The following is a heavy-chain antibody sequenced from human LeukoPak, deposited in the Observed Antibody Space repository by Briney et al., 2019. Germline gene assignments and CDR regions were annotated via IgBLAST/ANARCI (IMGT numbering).Heavy chain of an antibody. V-gene: IGHV3-30*02. J-gene: IGHJ4*02. CDR1: GFTFSSYD. D-gene: IGHD1-1*01. CDR3: AKDRATGTTSLDY. Sequence: RTGGSLRLSCAASGFTFSSYDMHWVRQAPGKGLEWVAFMRYDANNKYYAGSVKGRFTISRDNSKNTLYLQMNSLRPEDTAVYYCAKDRATGTTSLDYWGQGTLVTVSS. CDR2: MRYDANNK.